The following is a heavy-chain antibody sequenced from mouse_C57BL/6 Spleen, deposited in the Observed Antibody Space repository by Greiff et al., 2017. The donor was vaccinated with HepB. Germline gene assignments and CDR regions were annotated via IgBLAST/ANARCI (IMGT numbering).Heavy chain of an antibody. CDR3: ASCYGSSPYYAMDY. V-gene: IGHV3-6*01. CDR1: GYSITSGYY. D-gene: IGHD1-1*01. J-gene: IGHJ4*01. CDR2: ISYDGSN. Sequence: EVKLQESGPGLVKPSQSLSLTCSVTGYSITSGYYWNWIRQFPGNKLEWMGYISYDGSNNYNPSLKNRISITRDTSKNQFFLKLNSVTTEDTATYYCASCYGSSPYYAMDYWGQGTSVTVSS.